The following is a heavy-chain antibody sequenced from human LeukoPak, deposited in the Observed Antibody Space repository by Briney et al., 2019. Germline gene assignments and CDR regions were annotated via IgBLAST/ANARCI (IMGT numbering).Heavy chain of an antibody. J-gene: IGHJ4*02. V-gene: IGHV3-48*03. CDR3: ARDRTTVSDY. Sequence: TGGSLRLSCGASGFTFSTYEMNWVRQAPGKGLEWVSNISSGGTTIYYADSVKGRFTISRDNAKNSLYVQMNSLRAEDTAVYYCARDRTTVSDYWGQGTLVTVSS. CDR1: GFTFSTYE. CDR2: ISSGGTTI. D-gene: IGHD4-17*01.